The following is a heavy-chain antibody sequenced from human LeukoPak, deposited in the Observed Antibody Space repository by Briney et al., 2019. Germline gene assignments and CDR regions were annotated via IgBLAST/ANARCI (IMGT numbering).Heavy chain of an antibody. D-gene: IGHD3-10*01. CDR3: ASMLRSGSGYYSDY. V-gene: IGHV3-66*01. CDR2: IYSGDTT. CDR1: GFTVSTNY. J-gene: IGHJ4*02. Sequence: PGGSLRFSCAASGFTVSTNYMSWVRQAPGKGLEWVSVIYSGDTTFYADSVRGKFTISRDNSKNTLYLQMNSLRAEDTAVYYCASMLRSGSGYYSDYWGQGTLVTVSS.